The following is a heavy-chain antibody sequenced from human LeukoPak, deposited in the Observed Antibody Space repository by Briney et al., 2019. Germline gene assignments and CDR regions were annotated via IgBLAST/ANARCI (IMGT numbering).Heavy chain of an antibody. D-gene: IGHD1-1*01. Sequence: GGSLRLSCAASGFTVNTNYMSWVRHAPGKGLECVSIIYSGGGTSYADSVKGRFTISRDDSKNTLYLQMNSLRAEDTAVYYCARWTNFHAFDIWGQGTLVTVSA. CDR3: ARWTNFHAFDI. CDR1: GFTVNTNY. CDR2: IYSGGGT. V-gene: IGHV3-53*01. J-gene: IGHJ3*02.